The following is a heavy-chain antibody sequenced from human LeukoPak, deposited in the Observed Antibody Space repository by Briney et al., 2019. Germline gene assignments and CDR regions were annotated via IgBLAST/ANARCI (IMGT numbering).Heavy chain of an antibody. CDR1: GYTFTNYV. J-gene: IGHJ4*02. CDR3: ARGQQPFGLDY. D-gene: IGHD1/OR15-1a*01. V-gene: IGHV1-3*01. CDR2: INADKGNT. Sequence: ASVKVSCMASGYTFTNYVMHWVRQAPGQRLEWMGWINADKGNTKYSHKFQGRVTITKDTSASTAYMELSSLRSEDTTVYYCARGQQPFGLDYWGQGTLVTVSS.